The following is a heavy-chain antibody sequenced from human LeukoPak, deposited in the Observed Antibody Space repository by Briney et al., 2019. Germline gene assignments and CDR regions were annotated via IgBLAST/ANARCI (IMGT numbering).Heavy chain of an antibody. CDR1: GYTFTSHV. V-gene: IGHV1-3*04. CDR2: INTNTGET. Sequence: ASVKVSCKASGYTFTSHVMHWVRQAPGQRPEWMGWINTNTGETKYSQNFQGRVTMSRDTSADTAYMELSSLRSEDAAVYYCARQPSLGTFDYWGQGTLVTVSS. J-gene: IGHJ4*02. CDR3: ARQPSLGTFDY. D-gene: IGHD1-7*01.